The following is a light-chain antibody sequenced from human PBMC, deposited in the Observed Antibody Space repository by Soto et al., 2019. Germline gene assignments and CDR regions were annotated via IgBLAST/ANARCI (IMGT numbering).Light chain of an antibody. CDR1: QSVSSSY. CDR3: QQYGSSPYT. J-gene: IGKJ2*01. CDR2: DAS. V-gene: IGKV3-20*01. Sequence: EIVLTQSPGTLSLSPGERATLSCRASQSVSSSYLAWYQQNPGQAPRLLIYDASSRATGIPGRFSGSGSGTDFTLTISRLEPEDFAVYFCQQYGSSPYTFGQGTKLEIK.